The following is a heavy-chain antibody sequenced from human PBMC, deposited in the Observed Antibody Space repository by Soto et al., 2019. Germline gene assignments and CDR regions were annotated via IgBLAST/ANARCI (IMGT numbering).Heavy chain of an antibody. V-gene: IGHV1-69*01. CDR1: GGTFSSYG. D-gene: IGHD2-15*01. CDR2: IIPIFGTA. CDR3: ARGGEDGGNPDGWFDP. Sequence: QVQLVQSGAEVKKPGSSVNVSCKASGGTFSSYGISWVRQAPGQGLEWMGGIIPIFGTANYAQKFQGRVTITTDETTRTAYMELSSLRSEDTAVYYCARGGEDGGNPDGWFDPWGQGTLVTVSS. J-gene: IGHJ5*02.